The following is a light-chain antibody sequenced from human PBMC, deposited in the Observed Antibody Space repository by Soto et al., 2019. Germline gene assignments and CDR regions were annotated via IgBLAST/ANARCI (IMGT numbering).Light chain of an antibody. Sequence: DIQMTQSPSTLSESVGDRVTITCRASQSISSWLAWYKQKPGKAPKLLIYKASSLESGVPSRFSGSGSGTEFTLTISSLQPDDFATYYCQQYNSSPTFGQGTKVEIK. CDR1: QSISSW. CDR2: KAS. V-gene: IGKV1-5*03. CDR3: QQYNSSPT. J-gene: IGKJ1*01.